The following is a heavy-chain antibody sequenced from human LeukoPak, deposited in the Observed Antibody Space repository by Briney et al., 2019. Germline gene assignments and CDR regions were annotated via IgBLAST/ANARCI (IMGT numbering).Heavy chain of an antibody. CDR1: GGSISSGTYY. J-gene: IGHJ4*02. V-gene: IGHV4-61*02. CDR2: IYTSGST. CDR3: AREGRGVFDY. Sequence: PSETLSLTCTVSGGSISSGTYYWSWIRQPAGKGLEWIGRIYTSGSTNYNPSLRSRVTISIGTSKNQFSLKLSSVTAADTAVYYCAREGRGVFDYWGQGTLVTVSS. D-gene: IGHD3-10*01.